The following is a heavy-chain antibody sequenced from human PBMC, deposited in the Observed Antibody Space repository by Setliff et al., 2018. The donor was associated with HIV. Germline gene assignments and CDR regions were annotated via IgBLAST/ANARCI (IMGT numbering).Heavy chain of an antibody. V-gene: IGHV7-4-1*02. Sequence: ASVKVSCKASGYTFTDYAMNWARQAPGQGLEWMGWINTNTGAPTYAQGFTGRYVFSLDTSVSTAYLQISSLKAEDTAVYYCASQRRLYDFWSGYYSAYCFDYWGQGTLVTVSS. CDR2: INTNTGAP. CDR3: ASQRRLYDFWSGYYSAYCFDY. D-gene: IGHD3-3*01. CDR1: GYTFTDYA. J-gene: IGHJ4*02.